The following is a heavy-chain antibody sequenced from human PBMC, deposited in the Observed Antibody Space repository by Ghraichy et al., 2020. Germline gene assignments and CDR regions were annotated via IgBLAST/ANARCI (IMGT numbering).Heavy chain of an antibody. J-gene: IGHJ4*02. CDR2: LSGGGGNT. V-gene: IGHV3-23*01. Sequence: GGSLRLSCAASGFTFSNYAMTWVRQTPGKGLEWVSALSGGGGNTYYADSVKGRFAISRDNSKNTLYLQMNSLRAEDTAVYHCARAPDSGWVFYFDNWGQGTLVTVSS. CDR3: ARAPDSGWVFYFDN. CDR1: GFTFSNYA. D-gene: IGHD6-25*01.